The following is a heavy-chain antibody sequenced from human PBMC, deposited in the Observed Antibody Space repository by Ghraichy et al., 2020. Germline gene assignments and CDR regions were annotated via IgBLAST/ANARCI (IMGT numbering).Heavy chain of an antibody. CDR2: MSSEGSST. J-gene: IGHJ3*01. D-gene: IGHD3-10*01. CDR3: VRERYDGSGSYGYAFDV. V-gene: IGHV3-74*01. Sequence: RAAGGGGGWRAGMSSEGSSTTDADSVKGRFTIARDNAKNTLYLQMNSLRAADTAVYYCVRERYDGSGSYGYAFDVWGQGTMVTVSS.